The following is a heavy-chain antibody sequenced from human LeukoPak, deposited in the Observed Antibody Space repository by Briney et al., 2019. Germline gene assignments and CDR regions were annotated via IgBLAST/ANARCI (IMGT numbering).Heavy chain of an antibody. CDR2: IRSKANSYAT. J-gene: IGHJ4*02. D-gene: IGHD6-19*01. V-gene: IGHV3-73*01. CDR3: TSHIAVAAKGLY. Sequence: PGGSLRLSCAASGFTFSGSAMHWVRQASGKGLEWVGRIRSKANSYATAYAASVKGRFTISRDDSNNTAYLQMNSLKTEDTAVYYCTSHIAVAAKGLYWGQGTLVTVSS. CDR1: GFTFSGSA.